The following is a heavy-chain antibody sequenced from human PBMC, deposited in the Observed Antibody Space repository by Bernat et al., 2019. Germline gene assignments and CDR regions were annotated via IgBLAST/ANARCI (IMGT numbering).Heavy chain of an antibody. CDR2: ISYDGSNK. Sequence: QVQLVESGGGVVQPGRSLRLSCAASGFTFSSYAMHWVRQAPGKGLEWVAVISYDGSNKYYADSVKGRFTISRDNSKNTLYLQMNSPRAEDTAVYYCAREYSSSSGPRNYFDYWGQGTLVTVSS. CDR1: GFTFSSYA. V-gene: IGHV3-30*01. D-gene: IGHD6-6*01. CDR3: AREYSSSSGPRNYFDY. J-gene: IGHJ4*02.